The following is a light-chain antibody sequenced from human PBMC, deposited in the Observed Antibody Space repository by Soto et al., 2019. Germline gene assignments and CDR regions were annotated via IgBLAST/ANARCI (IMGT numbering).Light chain of an antibody. V-gene: IGKV1-5*01. CDR2: DAS. CDR3: QQYSSYST. J-gene: IGKJ1*01. Sequence: DIQMTQSPSSLSASVGDRVTITCRASQSISNWLAWYQQKPGKAPKLLIYDASTLESGVPSRFSGGGFGTDFPRTISSLQPDEFANYYCQQYSSYSTFGQGTKVEMK. CDR1: QSISNW.